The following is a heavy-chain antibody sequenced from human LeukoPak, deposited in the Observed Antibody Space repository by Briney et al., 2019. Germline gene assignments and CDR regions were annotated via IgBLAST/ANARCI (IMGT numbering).Heavy chain of an antibody. CDR2: IYHSGST. J-gene: IGHJ6*03. Sequence: PSETLSLTCTVSGYSISSGYYWGWIRQPPGKGLEWTGSIYHSGSTYYNPSLKRRVTISVDTSKNQFSLKLSSVTAADTAVYYCAREAPLYYYMDVWGKGTTVTVSS. V-gene: IGHV4-38-2*02. CDR1: GYSISSGYY. CDR3: AREAPLYYYMDV.